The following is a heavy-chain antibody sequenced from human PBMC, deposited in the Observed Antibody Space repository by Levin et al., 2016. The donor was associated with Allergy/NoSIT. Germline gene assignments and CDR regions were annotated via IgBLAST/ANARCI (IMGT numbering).Heavy chain of an antibody. J-gene: IGHJ4*02. V-gene: IGHV3-48*01. CDR2: ISSSSSTI. CDR3: ARDPARTVTKLFFDY. D-gene: IGHD4-17*01. Sequence: VRQAPGKGLEWVSYISSSSSTIYYADSVKGRFTISRDNAKNSLYLQMNSLRAEDTAVYYCARDPARTVTKLFFDYWGQGTLVTVSS.